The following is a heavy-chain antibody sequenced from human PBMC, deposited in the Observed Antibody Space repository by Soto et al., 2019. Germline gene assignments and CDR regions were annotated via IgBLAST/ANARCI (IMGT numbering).Heavy chain of an antibody. V-gene: IGHV1-18*01. CDR2: ISAYNGNT. J-gene: IGHJ1*01. D-gene: IGHD2-15*01. Sequence: ASVKVSCKASGYTFTNFGISWVRQAPGQGLERMGWISAYNGNTNYAQKFQGRVTMTTDTSTSTAYMELSSLRSEDTAVYYCARGRMVMVAATDEYFQHWGQGTLVTVSS. CDR1: GYTFTNFG. CDR3: ARGRMVMVAATDEYFQH.